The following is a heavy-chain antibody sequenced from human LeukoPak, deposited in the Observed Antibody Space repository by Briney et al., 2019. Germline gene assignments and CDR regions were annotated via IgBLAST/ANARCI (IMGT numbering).Heavy chain of an antibody. Sequence: GASVKVSCKASGYTFTGYYMHWVRQAPGQGLEWMGRINPNSGGTNYAQKFQGRVTMTRDTSTSTAYMELRRLRSDDTAVYYCAREWELRFAFDIWRQGTMVTVSS. J-gene: IGHJ3*02. V-gene: IGHV1-2*06. D-gene: IGHD1-26*01. CDR3: AREWELRFAFDI. CDR2: INPNSGGT. CDR1: GYTFTGYY.